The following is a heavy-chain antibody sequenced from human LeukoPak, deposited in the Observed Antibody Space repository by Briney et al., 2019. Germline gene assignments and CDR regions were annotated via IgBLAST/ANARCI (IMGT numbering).Heavy chain of an antibody. CDR3: AKDGVQWELGFDY. V-gene: IGHV3-30*18. D-gene: IGHD1-26*01. J-gene: IGHJ4*02. CDR2: ISYDGSNK. CDR1: GFTFSSYG. Sequence: GGSLRLSCAASGFTFSSYGMHWVRQAPGKGLEWVAVISYDGSNKYYADSVKGRFTISRDNSKNTLYLQMNSLRAEDTAVYYCAKDGVQWELGFDYWGQGTLVTVSS.